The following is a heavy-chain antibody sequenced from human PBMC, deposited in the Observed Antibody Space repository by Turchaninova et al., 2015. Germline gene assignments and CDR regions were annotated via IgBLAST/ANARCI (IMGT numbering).Heavy chain of an antibody. D-gene: IGHD7-27*01. CDR3: ARLSGDLDGTEY. CDR2: MYHSGST. V-gene: IGHV4-38-2*01. J-gene: IGHJ4*02. CDR1: GYSISSGYY. Sequence: QVQLQESGPGLVTPSETLSLTCAVSGYSISSGYYWGWIRQPPGKGLEWIGSMYHSGSTYYRPSLKSRVTISVDTSKNQFSLRLSPVTAADTAVYYCARLSGDLDGTEYWGQGTLVTVSS.